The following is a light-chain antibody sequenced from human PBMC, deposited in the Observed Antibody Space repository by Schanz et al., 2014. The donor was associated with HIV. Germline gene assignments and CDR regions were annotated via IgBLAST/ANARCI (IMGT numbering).Light chain of an antibody. Sequence: EIVLTQSPATLSLSPGERATLSCRASQSVTRTYLAWYQQKPGQAPRLLIYGASKRATGIPDRFSGSGSGTDFTLTISRLESEDFAVYYCQQYATSSWTFGQGTKVEV. V-gene: IGKV3-20*01. J-gene: IGKJ1*01. CDR1: QSVTRTY. CDR2: GAS. CDR3: QQYATSSWT.